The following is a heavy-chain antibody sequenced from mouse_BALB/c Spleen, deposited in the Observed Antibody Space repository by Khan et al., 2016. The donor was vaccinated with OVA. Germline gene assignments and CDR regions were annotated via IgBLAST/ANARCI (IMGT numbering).Heavy chain of an antibody. Sequence: EVQLVESGPGLVKPSQSLSLTCTVTGYSITSGYGWNWIRQFPGNKLEWMGYISYSGSTNYNPSLKSRISITRDTSKNQFFLQLNSVTTEATATYYWSRTARIKYWGQGTTLTVSS. CDR2: ISYSGST. J-gene: IGHJ2*01. CDR1: GYSITSGYG. CDR3: SRTARIKY. D-gene: IGHD1-2*01. V-gene: IGHV3-2*02.